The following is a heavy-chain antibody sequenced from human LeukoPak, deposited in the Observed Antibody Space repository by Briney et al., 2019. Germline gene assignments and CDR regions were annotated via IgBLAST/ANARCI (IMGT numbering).Heavy chain of an antibody. CDR2: INHGGST. J-gene: IGHJ5*02. V-gene: IGHV4-34*01. CDR1: GFTFSSYA. CDR3: ARGVPCSGGSCYSRRNYNWFDP. D-gene: IGHD2-15*01. Sequence: PGGSLRLSCAASGFTFSSYAMSWVRQPPGKGLEWIGEINHGGSTNYNPSLKSRVTISVDTSKNQFSLKLSSVTAADTAVYYCARGVPCSGGSCYSRRNYNWFDPWGQGTLVTVSS.